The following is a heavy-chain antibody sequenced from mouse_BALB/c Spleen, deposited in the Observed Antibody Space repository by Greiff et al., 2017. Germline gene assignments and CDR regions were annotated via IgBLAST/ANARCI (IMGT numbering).Heavy chain of an antibody. V-gene: IGHV1S81*02. CDR1: GYTFTSYY. Sequence: VQLQESGAELVKPGASVKLSCKASGYTFTSYYMYWVKQRPGQGLEWIGEINPSNGGTNFNEKFKSKATLTVDKSSSTAYMQLSSLTSEDSAVYYCTRDYGFPAWFAYWGQGTLVTVSA. CDR3: TRDYGFPAWFAY. J-gene: IGHJ3*01. CDR2: INPSNGGT. D-gene: IGHD1-2*01.